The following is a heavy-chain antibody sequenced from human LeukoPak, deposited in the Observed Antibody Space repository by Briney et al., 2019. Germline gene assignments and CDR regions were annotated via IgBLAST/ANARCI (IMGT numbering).Heavy chain of an antibody. V-gene: IGHV3-7*05. CDR1: GFTFSSYW. Sequence: GGSLRLSCAASGFTFSSYWMSWVRQAPGKGLEWVANINQDGSQKYYVDSVRGRFTISRDNAKNSLYLQMNSLRAEDTAVYYCAKDRSRALWFGELKMDPWGQGALVTVS. J-gene: IGHJ5*02. D-gene: IGHD3-10*01. CDR2: INQDGSQK. CDR3: AKDRSRALWFGELKMDP.